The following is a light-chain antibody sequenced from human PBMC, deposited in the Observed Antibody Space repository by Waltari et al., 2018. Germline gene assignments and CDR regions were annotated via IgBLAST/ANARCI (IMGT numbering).Light chain of an antibody. CDR3: MQALHTPRT. Sequence: EPASISCRSSQSLLHSNGYNYLDWYLQKPGQSPQLLIYLGSNRASGVSDRFSGSGSGTDFTLKISRVEAGDVGLYYCMQALHTPRTFGGGT. V-gene: IGKV2-28*01. J-gene: IGKJ4*01. CDR2: LGS. CDR1: QSLLHSNGYNY.